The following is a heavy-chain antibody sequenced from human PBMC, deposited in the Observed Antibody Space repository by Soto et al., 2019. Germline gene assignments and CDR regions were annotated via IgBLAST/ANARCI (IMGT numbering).Heavy chain of an antibody. Sequence: GGSLRLSCVASGFTFSDYEMNWVRQAPGKGLEWVSYISSSSSTIYYADSVKGRFTISRDNAKNSLYLQMHSLRVDDTALYYCAREGGFDWFDPWGQGTLVTVSS. V-gene: IGHV3-48*03. CDR3: AREGGFDWFDP. J-gene: IGHJ5*02. CDR2: ISSSSSTI. CDR1: GFTFSDYE.